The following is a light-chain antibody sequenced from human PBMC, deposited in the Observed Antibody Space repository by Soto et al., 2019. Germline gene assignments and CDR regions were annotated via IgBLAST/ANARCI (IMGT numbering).Light chain of an antibody. CDR3: QQSYNNPKT. CDR1: QSVSSSY. Sequence: EIVLTQYPGTLSLSPGERATLSCRASQSVSSSYLAWYQQKPGQAPRLLIYGASSRATGIPDRFSGSGSGTDFTLTISSLQPEDFATYYCQQSYNNPKTFGQGTKVDIK. J-gene: IGKJ1*01. CDR2: GAS. V-gene: IGKV3D-20*02.